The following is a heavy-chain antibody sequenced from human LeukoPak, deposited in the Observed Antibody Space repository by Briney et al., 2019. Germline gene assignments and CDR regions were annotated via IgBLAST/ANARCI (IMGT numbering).Heavy chain of an antibody. Sequence: GGSLRLSCAASGFTFSYYAIHWVRQAPGKGLEWVAVISYDGSNEYYADSVKGRFTISRDNSKNTLFLQMNSLRPEDTAVYYCARAKDILTGPILLWYWGQGTLVTVSS. CDR3: ARAKDILTGPILLWY. J-gene: IGHJ4*02. CDR2: ISYDGSNE. D-gene: IGHD3-9*01. V-gene: IGHV3-30-3*01. CDR1: GFTFSYYA.